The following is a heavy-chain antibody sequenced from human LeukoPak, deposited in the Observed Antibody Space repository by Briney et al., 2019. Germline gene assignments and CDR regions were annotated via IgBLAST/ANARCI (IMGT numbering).Heavy chain of an antibody. CDR3: ARQGRGSGWFLP. CDR2: IYYTGST. J-gene: IGHJ5*02. V-gene: IGHV4-61*05. CDR1: GGSISSSSYY. D-gene: IGHD6-19*01. Sequence: PSETLSLTCTVSGGSISSSSYYWSWIRQPPGKGLEWIGYIYYTGSTNYNPSLKSRVTISVDTSKNQFSLNLSSVTAADTAVYYCARQGRGSGWFLPWGQGTLVTVSS.